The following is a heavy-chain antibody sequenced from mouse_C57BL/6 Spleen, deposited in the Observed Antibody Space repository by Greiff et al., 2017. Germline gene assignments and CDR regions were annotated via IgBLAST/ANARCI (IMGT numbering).Heavy chain of an antibody. CDR2: INPSSGYT. CDR3: ARRDYSNYEAMDY. V-gene: IGHV1-7*01. CDR1: GYTFTSYW. D-gene: IGHD2-5*01. J-gene: IGHJ4*01. Sequence: QVQLQQPGAELAKPGASVKLSCKASGYTFTSYWMHWVKQRPGQGLEWIGYINPSSGYTKYNQKFKDKATLTADKSSSTAYMQLSSLTYEDSAVXYCARRDYSNYEAMDYWGQGTSVTVSS.